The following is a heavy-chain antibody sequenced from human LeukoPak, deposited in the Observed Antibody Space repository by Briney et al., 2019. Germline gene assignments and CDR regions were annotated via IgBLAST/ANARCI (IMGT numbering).Heavy chain of an antibody. CDR1: GFTFSSYS. J-gene: IGHJ4*02. V-gene: IGHV3-21*01. Sequence: GGSLRLSCAASGFTFSSYSMNWVRQAPGKGLEWVSSISSSSSYIYYADSVKGRFTISRDNAKNSMYLQMNSLRAEDTAVYYCARQFGGGYYDSKPFDYWGQGTLVTVSS. CDR3: ARQFGGGYYDSKPFDY. D-gene: IGHD3-22*01. CDR2: ISSSSSYI.